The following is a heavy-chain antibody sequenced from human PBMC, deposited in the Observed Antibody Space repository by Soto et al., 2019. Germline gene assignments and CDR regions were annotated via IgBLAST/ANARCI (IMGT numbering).Heavy chain of an antibody. CDR3: AKDIVNFFRWQFSWHDY. J-gene: IGHJ4*02. V-gene: IGHV3-23*01. CDR2: ISGSGGST. CDR1: GFTFSSYA. Sequence: GGSLRLSCAASGFTFSSYAMSWVRQAPGKGLEWVSAISGSGGSTYYADSVKGRFTISRDNSKNTLYLQMNSLRAEDTAVYYCAKDIVNFFRWQFSWHDYWGQGTLVTVSS. D-gene: IGHD6-13*01.